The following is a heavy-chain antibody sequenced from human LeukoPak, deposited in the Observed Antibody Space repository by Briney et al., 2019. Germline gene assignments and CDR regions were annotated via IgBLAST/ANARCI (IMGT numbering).Heavy chain of an antibody. D-gene: IGHD2-21*02. CDR2: IRYDGSNK. CDR3: AKDCGGDCYSYYYYYYMDV. J-gene: IGHJ6*03. CDR1: GFTFSSYG. V-gene: IGHV3-30*02. Sequence: GGSLRLSCAPSGFTFSSYGMHWVRQAPGKGLEWVAFIRYDGSNKYYADSVKGRFTISRDNSKNTLYLQMNSLRAEDTAVYYCAKDCGGDCYSYYYYYYMDVWGKGTTVTISS.